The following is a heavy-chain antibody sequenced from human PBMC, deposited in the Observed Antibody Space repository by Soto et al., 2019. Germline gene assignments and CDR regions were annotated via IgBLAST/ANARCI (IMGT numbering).Heavy chain of an antibody. CDR3: ARSIAVAPWWFDP. V-gene: IGHV4-59*01. J-gene: IGHJ5*02. D-gene: IGHD6-19*01. Sequence: SETLSLTCTVSGGSISSYYWSWIRQPPGKGLEWIGYIYYSGSTNYNPSLKSRVTISVDTSKNQFSLKLSSVTAADTAVYYCARSIAVAPWWFDPWGQGTLVTVSS. CDR2: IYYSGST. CDR1: GGSISSYY.